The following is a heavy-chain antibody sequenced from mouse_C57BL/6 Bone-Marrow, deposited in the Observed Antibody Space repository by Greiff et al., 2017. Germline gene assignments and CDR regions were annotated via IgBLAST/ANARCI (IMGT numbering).Heavy chain of an antibody. CDR3: VRAWFAY. J-gene: IGHJ3*01. V-gene: IGHV10-1*01. CDR1: GFSFNTYA. CDR2: IRSKSNNYAT. Sequence: KLVESGGGLVQPKGSLKLSCAASGFSFNTYAMNWVRQAPGTGLEWVARIRSKSNNYATYYADSVKDRFTISRDDSESMLYLQMNNLKTEDTAMYYCVRAWFAYWGQGTLVTVSA.